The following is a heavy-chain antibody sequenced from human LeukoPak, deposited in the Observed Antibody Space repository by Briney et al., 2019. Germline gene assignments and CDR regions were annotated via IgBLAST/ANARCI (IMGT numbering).Heavy chain of an antibody. Sequence: SETLSLTCAVSDDSFSSHYWTWIRQPPGKGLEWIGYISYIGTTNYNPSLKSRVTISIDTSKNQFSLKLSSVTAADTAVYYCARDLVTVNKGFDFWGQGTMVSVSS. CDR3: ARDLVTVNKGFDF. D-gene: IGHD4-17*01. CDR2: ISYIGTT. V-gene: IGHV4-59*11. CDR1: DDSFSSHY. J-gene: IGHJ3*01.